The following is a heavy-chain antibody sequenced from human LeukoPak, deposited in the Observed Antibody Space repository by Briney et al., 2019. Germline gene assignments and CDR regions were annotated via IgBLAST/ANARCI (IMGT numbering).Heavy chain of an antibody. J-gene: IGHJ4*02. Sequence: GRSLRLSCEASGFTFDDYGMDWVRQAPGKGREWVATISWNSASVGYVDSVQGRFTISRDNAKKTLYLQMNSLRPEDTALYYCAKDYGYSSSWYDYWGQGTLVTVSS. CDR2: ISWNSASV. CDR1: GFTFDDYG. D-gene: IGHD6-13*01. CDR3: AKDYGYSSSWYDY. V-gene: IGHV3-9*01.